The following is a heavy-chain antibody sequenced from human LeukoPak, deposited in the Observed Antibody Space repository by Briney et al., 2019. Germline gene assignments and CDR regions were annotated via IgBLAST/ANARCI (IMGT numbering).Heavy chain of an antibody. V-gene: IGHV1-2*02. CDR1: GYTFTGYY. Sequence: GASVKVSCKASGYTFTGYYMHWVRQAPGQGLEWMGWINPNSGGTNYAQKFQGRVTMTRDTSISTAYMELSRLRSDDTAVYYCARPATNNRNSLGEDWGQGTLVTVSS. CDR2: INPNSGGT. J-gene: IGHJ4*02. CDR3: ARPATNNRNSLGED. D-gene: IGHD1-1*01.